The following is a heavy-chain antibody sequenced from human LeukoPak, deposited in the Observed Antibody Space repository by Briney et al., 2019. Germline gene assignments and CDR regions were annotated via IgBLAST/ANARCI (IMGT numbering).Heavy chain of an antibody. V-gene: IGHV4-59*01. CDR3: ARDHSSSWPTNWFDP. CDR2: IYYSGST. D-gene: IGHD6-13*01. J-gene: IGHJ5*02. Sequence: SETLSLTCTVSGGSISSYYWSWIRQPPGKGLEWIGYIYYSGSTNYNPSLKSRVTISVDTSKNQFSLKLSSVTAADTAVYYCARDHSSSWPTNWFDPWGQGTLVTVSS. CDR1: GGSISSYY.